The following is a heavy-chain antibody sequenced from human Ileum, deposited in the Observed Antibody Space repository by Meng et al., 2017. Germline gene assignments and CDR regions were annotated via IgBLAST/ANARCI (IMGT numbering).Heavy chain of an antibody. V-gene: IGHV4-4*02. J-gene: IGHJ4*02. CDR1: GGSISSSIW. Sequence: QVQLQESGPGLVKPSGTLSLTCAVSGGSISSSIWWSWVRQPPEKGLGWIGEIQHSGTTNYSPSLKSRLTISVDKSKNQFSLKLQSVTAADTAVYFCARGVVSGSHYNTYWGQGILVTVSS. CDR3: ARGVVSGSHYNTY. D-gene: IGHD3-10*01. CDR2: IQHSGTT.